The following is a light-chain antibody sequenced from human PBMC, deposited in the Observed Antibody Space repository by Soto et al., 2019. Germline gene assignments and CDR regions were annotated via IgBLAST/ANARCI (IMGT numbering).Light chain of an antibody. Sequence: EVALTQSPATLSLSPGESATLSCRASQDITTNLAWYQQKPGQPPRLLLYDASNRATGIPARFSGSGSGTDFTLTITSLEPEDFAVYYCQQRNILQAFGQGTRLEI. CDR3: QQRNILQA. CDR2: DAS. V-gene: IGKV3-11*01. CDR1: QDITTN. J-gene: IGKJ5*01.